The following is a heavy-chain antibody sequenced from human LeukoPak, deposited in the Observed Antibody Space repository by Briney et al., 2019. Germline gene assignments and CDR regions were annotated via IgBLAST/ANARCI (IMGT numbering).Heavy chain of an antibody. Sequence: ASVNVSCKASGGTFSSYAISGVRQARGQGLEWMGGIIHIFCTANYAQKFQGRVTSTTDESTSTAYMELSSLRSEDTAVYYCARGPYDSSGYYLYYYYVDVWGKGTTVTVSS. D-gene: IGHD3-22*01. J-gene: IGHJ6*03. V-gene: IGHV1-69*05. CDR3: ARGPYDSSGYYLYYYYVDV. CDR2: IIHIFCTA. CDR1: GGTFSSYA.